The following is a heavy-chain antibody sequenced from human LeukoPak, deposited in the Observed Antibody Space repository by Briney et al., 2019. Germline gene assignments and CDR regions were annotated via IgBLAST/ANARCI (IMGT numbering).Heavy chain of an antibody. Sequence: ASVKVSCKASGYTFTSYGISWVRQAPGQGLEWMGWISAYNGNTNYAQKLQGRVTMTTDTSTSTAYMELRSLRSDDTAVYYCARELSTATRRGPSYFDYWGQGTLVTVSS. V-gene: IGHV1-18*01. CDR2: ISAYNGNT. D-gene: IGHD4-17*01. CDR3: ARELSTATRRGPSYFDY. J-gene: IGHJ4*02. CDR1: GYTFTSYG.